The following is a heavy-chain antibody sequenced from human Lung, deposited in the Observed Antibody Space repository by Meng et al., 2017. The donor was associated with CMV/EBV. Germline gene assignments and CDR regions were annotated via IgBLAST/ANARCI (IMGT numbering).Heavy chain of an antibody. CDR1: GFTFSSYA. J-gene: IGHJ3*02. V-gene: IGHV3-30*04. D-gene: IGHD3-10*01. CDR2: ISYDGSNK. Sequence: GGSLRLXXAASGFTFSSYAMHWVRQAPGKGLEWVAVISYDGSNKYYADSVKGRFTISKDNSKNTLYLQMNSLRAEATAVYYCATSMVRGLGAFDIWGQGTMVTVSS. CDR3: ATSMVRGLGAFDI.